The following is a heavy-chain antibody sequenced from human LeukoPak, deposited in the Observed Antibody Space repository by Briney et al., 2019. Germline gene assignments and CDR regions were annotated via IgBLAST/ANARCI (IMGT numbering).Heavy chain of an antibody. CDR2: ISSSGSNI. CDR3: ARDWSSSWTTPYNWFDP. CDR1: GFTFTSYS. J-gene: IGHJ5*02. Sequence: GGSLRLSCAASGFTFTSYSMNWVRQAPGKGLEWVSFISSSGSNIYYGDSMKGRFTISRDNAKNSLYLQMNSLRAEDTAVYYCARDWSSSWTTPYNWFDPWGQGTLVTVSS. D-gene: IGHD6-13*01. V-gene: IGHV3-21*01.